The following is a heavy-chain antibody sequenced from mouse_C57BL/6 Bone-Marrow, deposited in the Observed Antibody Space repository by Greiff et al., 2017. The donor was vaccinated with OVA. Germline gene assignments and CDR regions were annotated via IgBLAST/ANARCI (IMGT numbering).Heavy chain of an antibody. CDR1: GFNIKNTY. V-gene: IGHV14-3*01. Sequence: LVESVAELVRPGASVKLSCTASGFNIKNTYMHWVKQRPEQGLEWIGRIDPANGNTKYAPKFQGKATITADTSSNTAYLQLSSLTSEDTAIYYCARSPIYYGSSYWFAYWGQGTLVTVSA. J-gene: IGHJ3*01. D-gene: IGHD1-1*01. CDR3: ARSPIYYGSSYWFAY. CDR2: IDPANGNT.